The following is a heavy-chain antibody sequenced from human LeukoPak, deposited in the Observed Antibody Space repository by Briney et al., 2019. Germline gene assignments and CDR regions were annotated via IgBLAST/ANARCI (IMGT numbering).Heavy chain of an antibody. J-gene: IGHJ3*02. CDR1: GFTFSTYG. CDR3: ARDGFTTSHAFDI. Sequence: PGGSPRLSCVTSGFTFSTYGMHWVRQAPGKGLEWVAFFWYDGTNQFYVDSVKGRFSISRDISKNTLYLQMNSLRVEDTAVYYCARDGFTTSHAFDIWGRGTMVTVSS. CDR2: FWYDGTNQ. V-gene: IGHV3-33*01. D-gene: IGHD3-22*01.